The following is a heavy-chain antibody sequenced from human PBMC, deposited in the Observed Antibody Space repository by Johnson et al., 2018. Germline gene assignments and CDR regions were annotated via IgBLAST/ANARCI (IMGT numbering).Heavy chain of an antibody. CDR2: ISDSGNT. D-gene: IGHD2-15*01. Sequence: QVQLQESGPGLVKPSETLSLNCSVSGGSVSGYYWSWLRQSPGKGLEWIAYISDSGNTDFNPSLRGRVTLSIDKSKNQFSLWLTSGTASDTAVYFCARVGACIGSSCYSGDYYDFMDVWGKGTTVTVSS. CDR1: GGSVSGYY. CDR3: ARVGACIGSSCYSGDYYDFMDV. V-gene: IGHV4-59*02. J-gene: IGHJ6*03.